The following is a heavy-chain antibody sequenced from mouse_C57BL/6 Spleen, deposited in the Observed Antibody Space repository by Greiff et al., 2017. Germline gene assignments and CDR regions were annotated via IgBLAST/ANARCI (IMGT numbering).Heavy chain of an antibody. CDR1: GYAFSSSW. Sequence: VQLQESGPELVKPGASVKISCKASGYAFSSSWMNWVKQRPGKGLEWIGRIYPGDGDTNYNGKFKGKATLTADKSSSTAYMQLSSLTSEDSAVYFCARSAYYYGSSHLDYWGQGTTLTVSS. D-gene: IGHD1-1*01. CDR2: IYPGDGDT. J-gene: IGHJ2*01. CDR3: ARSAYYYGSSHLDY. V-gene: IGHV1-82*01.